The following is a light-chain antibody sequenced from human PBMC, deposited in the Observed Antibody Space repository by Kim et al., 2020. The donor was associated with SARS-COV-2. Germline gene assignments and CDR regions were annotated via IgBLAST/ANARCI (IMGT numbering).Light chain of an antibody. J-gene: IGKJ4*01. CDR1: QSVSNS. Sequence: EVVMTQSPATLSVSPGERATLSCRASQSVSNSLAWYQQKPGQAPRLLLYHASTRASGIPARFSGSGSGTEFILTISSLQSEDSAVYYCQHYNNWPLTFGGGTKVDIK. CDR3: QHYNNWPLT. V-gene: IGKV3D-15*01. CDR2: HAS.